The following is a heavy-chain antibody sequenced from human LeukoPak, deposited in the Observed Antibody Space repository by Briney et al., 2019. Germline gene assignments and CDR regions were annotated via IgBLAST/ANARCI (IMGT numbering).Heavy chain of an antibody. D-gene: IGHD6-19*01. CDR2: IYSGGST. CDR1: GFTFSSNY. J-gene: IGHJ4*02. CDR3: ARGPVAGTWSFDY. V-gene: IGHV3-53*01. Sequence: PGGSLRLSCAASGFTFSSNYMSWVRQAPGKGLEWVSVIYSGGSTYYADSVKGRFTISRDNSKNTLYLQMNSLRAEDTAVYYCARGPVAGTWSFDYWGQGTLVTVSS.